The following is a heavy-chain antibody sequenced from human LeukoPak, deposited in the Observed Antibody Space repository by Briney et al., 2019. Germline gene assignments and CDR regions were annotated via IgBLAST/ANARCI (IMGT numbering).Heavy chain of an antibody. D-gene: IGHD2-2*01. CDR2: IYTSGST. CDR1: GCSISSGSYY. CDR3: ASATYCSSTSCYQEYYYGMDV. V-gene: IGHV4-61*02. Sequence: PSETLSLTCTVSGCSISSGSYYWSWIRQPAGKGLEWIGRIYTSGSTNYNPSLKSRVTISVDTSKNQFSLKLSSVTAADTAVYYCASATYCSSTSCYQEYYYGMDVWGQGTTVTVSS. J-gene: IGHJ6*02.